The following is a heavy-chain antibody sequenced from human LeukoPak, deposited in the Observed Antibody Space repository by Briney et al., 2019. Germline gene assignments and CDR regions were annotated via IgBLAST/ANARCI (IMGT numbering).Heavy chain of an antibody. V-gene: IGHV5-51*01. CDR1: GYSFTNYW. J-gene: IGHJ4*02. CDR3: ARARFCSSGTCYAEN. CDR2: IYPGDSGT. Sequence: GESLKISCKGSGYSFTNYWIGWVRQMPGKGLEWMGIIYPGDSGTRYSPSFQGQVTISVDKSISTAFLQWSSLKASDTAMYYCARARFCSSGTCYAENWGQGTLVTVSS. D-gene: IGHD2-15*01.